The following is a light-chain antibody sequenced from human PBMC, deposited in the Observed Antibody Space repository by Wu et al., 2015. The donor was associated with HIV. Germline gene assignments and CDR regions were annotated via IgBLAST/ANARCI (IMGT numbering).Light chain of an antibody. Sequence: EIVLTQSPGTLSLSPGQRATLSCRISQVISSSYLAWYQQKPGQPPRLLIYNGNRRASGTPDRFTARGSGTDFTLTISRLEPEDFAIYYCQQKSDSQFNFGPGT. CDR3: QQKSDSQFN. V-gene: IGKV3-20*01. J-gene: IGKJ3*01. CDR2: NGN. CDR1: QVISSSY.